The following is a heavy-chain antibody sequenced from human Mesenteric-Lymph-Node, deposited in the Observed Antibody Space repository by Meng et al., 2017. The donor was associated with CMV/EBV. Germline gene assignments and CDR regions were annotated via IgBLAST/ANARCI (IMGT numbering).Heavy chain of an antibody. CDR2: VKSASAGGAA. Sequence: EVQLVESGGGLVKPGGYLRLYCVASDFTLNGAWMNWVRQAPGKGLEWVGRVKSASAGGAADAAAPVKGRFTVSRDDSRKTVHLQMDNLKIEDTAVYYCTTGWDQYFDFWGQGALVTVSS. CDR1: DFTLNGAW. CDR3: TTGWDQYFDF. D-gene: IGHD1-26*01. J-gene: IGHJ4*02. V-gene: IGHV3-15*07.